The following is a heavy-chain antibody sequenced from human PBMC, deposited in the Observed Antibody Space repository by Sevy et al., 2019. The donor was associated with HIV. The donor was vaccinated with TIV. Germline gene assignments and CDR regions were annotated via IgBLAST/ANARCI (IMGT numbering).Heavy chain of an antibody. CDR1: GFTFSNYA. Sequence: GGSLRLSCAASGFTFSNYAMSWVRQAPGKGLEWVSGISGSGGRTYYAYSVKGRFTISRDNSKNTLYLQMSSLRAEDTAVYYCARNPGYCSGGTCYWYFDLWGRGTLVTVSS. V-gene: IGHV3-23*01. J-gene: IGHJ2*01. CDR3: ARNPGYCSGGTCYWYFDL. CDR2: ISGSGGRT. D-gene: IGHD2-15*01.